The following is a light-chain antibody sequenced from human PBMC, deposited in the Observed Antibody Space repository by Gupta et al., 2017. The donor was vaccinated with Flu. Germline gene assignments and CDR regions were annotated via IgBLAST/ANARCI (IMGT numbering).Light chain of an antibody. CDR3: QQYGSSPRT. CDR1: QSVTSSY. CDR2: GAS. V-gene: IGKV3-20*01. J-gene: IGKJ1*01. Sequence: EIVLTQSPGTLTMSLGDTSTLSCRASQSVTSSYLDWYQQKPGQAPRLLIYGASSRATGIPDRFSGSGSGTDFTLTITRLEPEDFAVYYCQQYGSSPRTFGQGTKVEIK.